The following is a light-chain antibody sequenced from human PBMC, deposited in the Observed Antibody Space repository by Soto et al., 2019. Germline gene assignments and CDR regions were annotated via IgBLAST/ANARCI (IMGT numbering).Light chain of an antibody. CDR2: DVS. Sequence: QSVLTQPASVSGSPGQSITISCTGTSSDVGGYNYVSWYQQHPGKAPKLMIYDVSDRSSGVSNRFSASKSGNTASLTISGLQAEDEADYYCSSYTSSSTLFGGGTKLTVL. J-gene: IGLJ2*01. V-gene: IGLV2-14*01. CDR3: SSYTSSSTL. CDR1: SSDVGGYNY.